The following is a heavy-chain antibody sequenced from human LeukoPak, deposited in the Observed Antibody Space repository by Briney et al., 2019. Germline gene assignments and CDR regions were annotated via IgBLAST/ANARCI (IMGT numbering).Heavy chain of an antibody. CDR3: ARHLSFYSSGLYSPLYYFDH. V-gene: IGHV4-39*01. J-gene: IGHJ4*02. CDR2: MYSSGSGTT. D-gene: IGHD6-19*01. CDR1: GGSASFSGYY. Sequence: SETLSLTCAVSGGSASFSGYYCGWIRQPPGKGLEWIGSMYSSGSGTTYNNPSLKSRLTISVDTSKNQFSLKLTSVTAADTAVYFCARHLSFYSSGLYSPLYYFDHWGQGTLVTVFS.